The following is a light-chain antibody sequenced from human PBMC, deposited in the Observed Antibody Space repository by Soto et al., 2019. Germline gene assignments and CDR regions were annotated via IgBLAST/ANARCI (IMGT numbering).Light chain of an antibody. J-gene: IGLJ3*02. CDR3: QTWGTGINWV. CDR1: SGHSTYA. CDR2: LNSDGSH. V-gene: IGLV4-69*01. Sequence: QPVLTQSPSASASLGASVKLTCTLSSGHSTYAIAWHQQQPEKGPRYLMKLNSDGSHSKGDGIPDRFSGSSSGAERYLIISSLQSEDEADYYCQTWGTGINWVFGGGTKLTVL.